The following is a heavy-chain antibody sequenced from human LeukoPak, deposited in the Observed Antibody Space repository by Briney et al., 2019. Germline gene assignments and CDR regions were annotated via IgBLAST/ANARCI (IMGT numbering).Heavy chain of an antibody. Sequence: GGSLRLSCAASGFTFSTYGMTWVRQAPGKGLEWVSTIGDTGDSTYYADSVKGRFTISRDNSESTLYLQMNGLRAEDTAIYFCATGAYCDHWGQGTLVTVPS. CDR2: IGDTGDST. CDR3: ATGAYCDH. J-gene: IGHJ4*02. V-gene: IGHV3-23*01. CDR1: GFTFSTYG.